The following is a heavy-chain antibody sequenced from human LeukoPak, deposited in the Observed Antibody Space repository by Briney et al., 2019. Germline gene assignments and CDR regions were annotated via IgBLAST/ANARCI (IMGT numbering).Heavy chain of an antibody. J-gene: IGHJ4*02. CDR1: GGSISSSY. V-gene: IGHV4-4*07. D-gene: IGHD6-19*01. Sequence: PSETLSLTCTVSGGSISSSYWSWIRQPAGKGLEWIGRIYSSGSTNYNPSLKCRVTMSVDTSKNQFSLKLSSVTAADTAVYYCARALAAVAGAFDYWGQGTLVTVSS. CDR2: IYSSGST. CDR3: ARALAAVAGAFDY.